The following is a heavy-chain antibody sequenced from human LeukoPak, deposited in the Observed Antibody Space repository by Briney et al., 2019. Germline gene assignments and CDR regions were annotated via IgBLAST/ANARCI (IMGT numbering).Heavy chain of an antibody. CDR3: AIAGGGSDAFDI. CDR1: GYTFTGYY. CDR2: ISPNSGGT. J-gene: IGHJ3*02. V-gene: IGHV1-2*06. D-gene: IGHD2-15*01. Sequence: ASVKVSCKASGYTFTGYYIHWVRQAPGQGLEWMGRISPNSGGTNYAQKFQGRVTITRDTSINTAYMELSKLRSDDTAVYYCAIAGGGSDAFDIWGQGTMVTVSS.